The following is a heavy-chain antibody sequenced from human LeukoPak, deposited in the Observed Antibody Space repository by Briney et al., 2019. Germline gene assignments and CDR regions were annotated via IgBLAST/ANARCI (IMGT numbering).Heavy chain of an antibody. CDR1: GGSISSSSYY. CDR2: IYYSGST. D-gene: IGHD1-20*01. V-gene: IGHV4-39*07. J-gene: IGHJ4*02. CDR3: ARDNWNDFSIDY. Sequence: PSETLSLTCTVSGGSISSSSYYWGWIRQPPGKGLEWIGSIYYSGSTYYNPSLKSRVTISVDTSKNQFSLKLSSVTAADTAVYYCARDNWNDFSIDYWGQGTLVTVSS.